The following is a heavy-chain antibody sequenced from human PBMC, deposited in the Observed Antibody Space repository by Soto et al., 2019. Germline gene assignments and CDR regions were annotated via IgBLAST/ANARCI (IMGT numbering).Heavy chain of an antibody. CDR2: INPSGGST. V-gene: IGHV1-46*01. CDR3: ARDLAHCGGDCYSPMGY. J-gene: IGHJ4*02. CDR1: GYTFTSYY. Sequence: ASVKVSCKASGYTFTSYYMHWVRQAPGQGLEWMGIINPSGGSTSYAQKFQGRVTMTRDTSTSTVYMELSSLRSEDTAVYYCARDLAHCGGDCYSPMGYWGQGTLVPVSS. D-gene: IGHD2-21*02.